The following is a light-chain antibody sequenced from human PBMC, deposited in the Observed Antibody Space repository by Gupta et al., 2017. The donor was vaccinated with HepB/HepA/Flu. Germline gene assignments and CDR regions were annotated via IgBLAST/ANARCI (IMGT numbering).Light chain of an antibody. CDR2: RNN. CDR3: AAWDDSLSGWV. J-gene: IGLJ3*02. CDR1: SSNIGSNY. V-gene: IGLV1-47*01. Sequence: ASGTPGQRVTISCSGSSSNIGSNYVYWYQQLPGTAPKLLIYRNNQRPSGVPDRFSGSKSGTSATLAISGLRSEDEADYYCAAWDDSLSGWVFGGGTKLTVL.